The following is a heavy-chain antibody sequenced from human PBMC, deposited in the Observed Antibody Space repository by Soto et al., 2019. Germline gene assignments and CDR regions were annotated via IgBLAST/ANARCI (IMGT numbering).Heavy chain of an antibody. D-gene: IGHD3-22*01. V-gene: IGHV4-30-4*01. CDR1: GGSISSGDYY. CDR3: ARVSEYYYDGSGYYFDY. J-gene: IGHJ4*02. Sequence: QVQLQESGPGLVKPSQTLSLTCTVSGGSISSGDYYWSWIRQPPGKGLEWIGYIYYSGSTYYNPSLKTRVTISVDTSKNPFSPKLSSVTAADTAVYYCARVSEYYYDGSGYYFDYWGQGSLVTVCS. CDR2: IYYSGST.